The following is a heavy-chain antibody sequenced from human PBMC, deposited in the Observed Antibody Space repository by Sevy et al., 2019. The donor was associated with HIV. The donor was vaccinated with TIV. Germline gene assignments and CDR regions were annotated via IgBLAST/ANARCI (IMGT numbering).Heavy chain of an antibody. CDR3: AKGGGTSLWGSYRS. D-gene: IGHD3-16*02. V-gene: IGHV3-30*18. CDR2: ISYDGSNK. CDR1: GFTFKSYA. J-gene: IGHJ4*02. Sequence: GGSLRLSCAASGFTFKSYAMHWVRQAPGKGLEWVAVISYDGSNKYYADSVKGLFTISRDNSKNTVYLQMNSLRAEDSAVYYCAKGGGTSLWGSYRSWGQGTLVTVSS.